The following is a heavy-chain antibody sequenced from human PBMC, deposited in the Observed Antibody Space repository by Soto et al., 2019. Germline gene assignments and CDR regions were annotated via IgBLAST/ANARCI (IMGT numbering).Heavy chain of an antibody. CDR3: ARVPCITTTCSPLNWFDP. V-gene: IGHV1-2*02. CDR1: GYTFTGYY. J-gene: IGHJ5*02. CDR2: INPNSGDT. D-gene: IGHD2-2*01. Sequence: GASVKVSCKASGYTFTGYYIHWVRQAPGQGLEWMGWINPNSGDTSSAQKFQGRVTMTRDTSISTAYMELSRLRSDDTAVYYCARVPCITTTCSPLNWFDPWGQGTLVNVSS.